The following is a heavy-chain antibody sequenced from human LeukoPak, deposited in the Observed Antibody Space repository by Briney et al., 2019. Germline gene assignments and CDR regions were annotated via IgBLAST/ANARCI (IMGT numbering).Heavy chain of an antibody. D-gene: IGHD5-18*01. CDR3: ASGFGGYSYGYLGY. Sequence: GGSLRLSCAASGFTFDRFWMTWVRQAPGKGLEWVANIKEDGSEKSYVDSVKGRFTISRDNAKSSLYLQMNSLRAEDTAVYYCASGFGGYSYGYLGYRGQGTLVTVSS. CDR2: IKEDGSEK. CDR1: GFTFDRFW. V-gene: IGHV3-7*02. J-gene: IGHJ4*02.